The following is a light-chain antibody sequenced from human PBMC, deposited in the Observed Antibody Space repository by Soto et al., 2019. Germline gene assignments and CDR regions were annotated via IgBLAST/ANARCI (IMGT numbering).Light chain of an antibody. CDR2: DVF. J-gene: IGKJ1*01. CDR3: LQRAAWPWT. Sequence: EIVLTQAPATLSLSPAERATLSCRASQSIGNYIAWYQQKPGQAPRLLVYDVFNRATGIPARFSGSGSGTDFTLTISSLEPEDFAVYYCLQRAAWPWTFGQGTKVEVK. CDR1: QSIGNY. V-gene: IGKV3-11*01.